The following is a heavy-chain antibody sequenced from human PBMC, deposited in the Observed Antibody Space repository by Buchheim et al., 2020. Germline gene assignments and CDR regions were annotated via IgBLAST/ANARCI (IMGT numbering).Heavy chain of an antibody. CDR1: GFTFSSYA. D-gene: IGHD3-22*01. Sequence: QVQLVESGGGVVQPGRSLRLSCAASGFTFSSYAMHWVRQAPGKGLEWVAVISYDGSNKYYADSVKGRFTISRDNSKNTRYLQMNSLRAEDTAVYYCARDAGSGYYYGFDYWGQGTL. CDR3: ARDAGSGYYYGFDY. J-gene: IGHJ4*02. CDR2: ISYDGSNK. V-gene: IGHV3-30*04.